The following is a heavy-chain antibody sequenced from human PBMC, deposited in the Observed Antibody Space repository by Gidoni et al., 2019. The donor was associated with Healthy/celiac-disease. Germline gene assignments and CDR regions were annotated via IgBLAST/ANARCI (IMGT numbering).Heavy chain of an antibody. J-gene: IGHJ4*02. CDR3: ARARETAAAAPGDFDY. V-gene: IGHV3-33*01. CDR1: GVTVSSYG. D-gene: IGHD6-13*01. Sequence: QVQLVESGGGVVQPGRSLRLACAESGVTVSSYGMHWVRQAPGKGLEWVAVIWYDGSNKYSAASVTGRFTLSRDNSKNTLYLQMNSLRAEDTAVYYCARARETAAAAPGDFDYWGQGTLVTVSS. CDR2: IWYDGSNK.